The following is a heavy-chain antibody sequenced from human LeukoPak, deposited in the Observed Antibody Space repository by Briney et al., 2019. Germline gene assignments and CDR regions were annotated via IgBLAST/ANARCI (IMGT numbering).Heavy chain of an antibody. V-gene: IGHV4-30-4*01. CDR3: AGNLAYCGGDCYSGYWYFDL. Sequence: SQTLSLTCTVSGGSISSGDYYWSWIRQPPGKGLEWIGYIYYSGSTYYNPSLKSRVTISVDTSKNQFSLKLSSVTAADTAVYYCAGNLAYCGGDCYSGYWYFDLWGRGTLVAVSS. J-gene: IGHJ2*01. CDR2: IYYSGST. D-gene: IGHD2-21*02. CDR1: GGSISSGDYY.